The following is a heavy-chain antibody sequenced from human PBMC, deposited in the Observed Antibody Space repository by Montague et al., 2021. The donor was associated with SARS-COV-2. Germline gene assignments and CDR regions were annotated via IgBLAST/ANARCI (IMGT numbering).Heavy chain of an antibody. D-gene: IGHD5-18*01. CDR2: IYRSGSS. CDR1: GGSISRGYYY. V-gene: IGHV4-61*02. CDR3: ARGVDTGVVTVTGGFDS. Sequence: TLSLTCIVSGGSISRGYYYWSWIRLPAGKGLEWIGRIYRSGSSNYNPSLESRVVLSVDTSTIQFSMKMTSVTAADMAMYYCARGVDTGVVTVTGGFDSWGQGTLVIVSS. J-gene: IGHJ4*02.